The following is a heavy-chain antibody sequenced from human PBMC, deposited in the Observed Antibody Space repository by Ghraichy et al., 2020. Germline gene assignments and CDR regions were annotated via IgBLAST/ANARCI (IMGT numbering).Heavy chain of an antibody. CDR3: ARDSYDFWSGYYYWYFDL. V-gene: IGHV4-4*07. CDR1: GGSISSYY. J-gene: IGHJ2*01. D-gene: IGHD3-3*01. CDR2: IYTSGST. Sequence: SETLSLTCTVSGGSISSYYWSWIRQPAGKGLEWIGRIYTSGSTNYNPSLKSRVTMSVDTSKNQFSLKLSSVTSSDTAVYYCARDSYDFWSGYYYWYFDLWGRGTLVTVSS.